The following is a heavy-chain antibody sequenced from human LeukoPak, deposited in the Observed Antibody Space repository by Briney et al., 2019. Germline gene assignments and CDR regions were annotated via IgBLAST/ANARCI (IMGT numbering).Heavy chain of an antibody. D-gene: IGHD4-11*01. Sequence: PSEILSLTCSVSGGPISSYYWSWIRQPPGKGLEWIGYISYSGYTNYNPSLKSRVTISVDTSKNKFSLRLSSVTAADTAVYYCARHDYSNPRLDYWGQGTLVTVSS. J-gene: IGHJ4*02. V-gene: IGHV4-59*08. CDR3: ARHDYSNPRLDY. CDR2: ISYSGYT. CDR1: GGPISSYY.